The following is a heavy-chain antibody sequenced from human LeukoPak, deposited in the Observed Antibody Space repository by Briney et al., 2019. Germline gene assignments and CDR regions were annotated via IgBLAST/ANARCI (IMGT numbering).Heavy chain of an antibody. V-gene: IGHV1-24*01. Sequence: GASVKVSCKVSGYTLTELSMHWVRQAPGKGLEWMGGFDPEDGETIYAQKFQGRVTMTEDTSTDTAYMELSSLRSEDTAVYYCATGPLQSSGPSNWFDPWGQGTLVTVSS. CDR3: ATGPLQSSGPSNWFDP. D-gene: IGHD6-19*01. J-gene: IGHJ5*02. CDR1: GYTLTELS. CDR2: FDPEDGET.